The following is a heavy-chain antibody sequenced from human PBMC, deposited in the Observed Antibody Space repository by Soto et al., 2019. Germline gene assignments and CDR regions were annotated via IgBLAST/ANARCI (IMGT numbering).Heavy chain of an antibody. D-gene: IGHD2-2*01. CDR1: GFTFSSYA. V-gene: IGHV3-23*01. Sequence: PGGSLRLSCPASGFTFSSYARNGVRQAPGKGLEWVSLIGESGTPTYYADSVKGRFTISRDNSGNTLFLEMYSLRAEDTAVYYCARYIPGVRYYGMDVWGQGTTVTVSS. J-gene: IGHJ6*02. CDR2: IGESGTPT. CDR3: ARYIPGVRYYGMDV.